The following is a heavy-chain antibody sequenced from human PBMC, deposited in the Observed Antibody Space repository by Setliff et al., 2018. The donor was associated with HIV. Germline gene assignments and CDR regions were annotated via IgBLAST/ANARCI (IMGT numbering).Heavy chain of an antibody. CDR3: ARLVGPYYDFWSGFQVWFDP. CDR1: GGSIRSRDNY. Sequence: PSETLSLTCTVSGGSIRSRDNYWGWIRKPPGKGLEWIGHIYYSGTTYYNPSLKSRVSISVDASKNQFSLKLSSVTAADTAVYYCARLVGPYYDFWSGFQVWFDPWGQGTRVTVSS. V-gene: IGHV4-39*01. D-gene: IGHD3-3*01. J-gene: IGHJ5*02. CDR2: IYYSGTT.